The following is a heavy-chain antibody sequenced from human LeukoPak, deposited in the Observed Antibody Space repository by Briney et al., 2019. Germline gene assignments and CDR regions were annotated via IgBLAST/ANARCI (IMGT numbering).Heavy chain of an antibody. CDR1: GYSISSGYY. Sequence: SETLSLTCTVSGYSISSGYYWGWIRQPPGKGLEWIGSIYHSGSTYYNPSLKSRVTISVDTSKNQFSLKLSSVTAADTAVYYCAREARSGYEGFWSDPWGQGTVVTVSS. CDR2: IYHSGST. J-gene: IGHJ5*02. D-gene: IGHD5-12*01. V-gene: IGHV4-38-2*02. CDR3: AREARSGYEGFWSDP.